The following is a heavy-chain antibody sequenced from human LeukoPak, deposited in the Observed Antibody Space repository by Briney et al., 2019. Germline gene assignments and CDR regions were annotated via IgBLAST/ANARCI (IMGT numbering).Heavy chain of an antibody. V-gene: IGHV3-33*01. CDR1: GFTFSSYG. Sequence: GRSLRLFCAASGFTFSSYGMHWVRQAPGKGLEWVAVIWYDGSNKYYADSVKGRFTISRDNSKNTLYLQMNSLRAEDTAVYYCARDRAAGAFDYWGQGTLVTVSS. CDR3: ARDRAAGAFDY. CDR2: IWYDGSNK. D-gene: IGHD6-13*01. J-gene: IGHJ4*02.